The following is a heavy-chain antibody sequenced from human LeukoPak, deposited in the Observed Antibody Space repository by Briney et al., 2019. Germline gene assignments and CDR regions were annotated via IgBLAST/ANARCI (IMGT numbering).Heavy chain of an antibody. CDR1: GFTFSNYA. J-gene: IGHJ4*02. CDR3: AKLDGTRTTPTDY. D-gene: IGHD1-1*01. V-gene: IGHV3-23*01. Sequence: GGSLRLSCAASGFTFSNYAMSWVRQAPGKGLEGVSVISGSGGNTDYADSGKGRFTISRDNAKNTLSLQMNSLRAEDTAVYYCAKLDGTRTTPTDYWGQGTLVTVSS. CDR2: ISGSGGNT.